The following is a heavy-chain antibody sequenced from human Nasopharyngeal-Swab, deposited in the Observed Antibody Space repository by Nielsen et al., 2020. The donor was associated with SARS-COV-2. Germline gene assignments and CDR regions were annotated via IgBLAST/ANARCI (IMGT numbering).Heavy chain of an antibody. J-gene: IGHJ4*02. D-gene: IGHD6-13*01. CDR3: ARRLGAAGYDY. V-gene: IGHV3-53*01. CDR1: GLTVSSTY. Sequence: GESLKISCAVSGLTVSSTYMSWVRQAPGKGLEWVSVTEIGGTTYYADSVKGRFTISRDNSKNTLYLQMNSLRAEDTAVYYCARRLGAAGYDYWGQGTLVTVSS. CDR2: TEIGGTT.